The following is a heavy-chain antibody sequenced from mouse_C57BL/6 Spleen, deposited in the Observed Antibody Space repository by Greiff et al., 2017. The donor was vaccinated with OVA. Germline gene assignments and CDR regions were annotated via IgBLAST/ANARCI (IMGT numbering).Heavy chain of an antibody. D-gene: IGHD2-5*01. Sequence: EVNVVESGGGLVKPGGSLKLSCAASGFTFSSYAMSWVRQTPEKRLEWVATISDGGSYTYYPDNVKGRFTISRDNAKNNLYLQMSHLKSEDTAMYDCARAYSNYFDYWGQGTTLTVSS. V-gene: IGHV5-4*03. J-gene: IGHJ2*01. CDR2: ISDGGSYT. CDR1: GFTFSSYA. CDR3: ARAYSNYFDY.